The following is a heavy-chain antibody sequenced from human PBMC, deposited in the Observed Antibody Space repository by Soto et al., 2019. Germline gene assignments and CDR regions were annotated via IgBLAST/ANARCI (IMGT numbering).Heavy chain of an antibody. CDR2: ISASNGNT. J-gene: IGHJ4*02. CDR3: ARVVRTQWLADFFDY. D-gene: IGHD6-19*01. CDR1: GYTFTSYG. V-gene: IGHV1-18*01. Sequence: QVQLVQSGAEVKKPGASVKVSCKASGYTFTSYGISWVRQAPGQGLEWMGWISASNGNTNYAQKLQGRVTMTTDTSTSTAYMELRSLRSDDTAVYYCARVVRTQWLADFFDYWVQGTRVTVSS.